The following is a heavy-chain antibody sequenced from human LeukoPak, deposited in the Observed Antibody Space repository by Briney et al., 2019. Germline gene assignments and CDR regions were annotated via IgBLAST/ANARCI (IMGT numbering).Heavy chain of an antibody. J-gene: IGHJ4*02. CDR3: ATLTGTTSELIDY. V-gene: IGHV1-2*02. D-gene: IGHD1-20*01. CDR1: GYTFTGYY. CDR2: INPNSGGT. Sequence: GASVKVSCKASGYTFTGYYMHWVRQAPGQGLEWMGWINPNSGGTNYAQKFQGRVTMTRDTSISTAYMELSRLRSDDTAVYSCATLTGTTSELIDYWGQGTLVTVSS.